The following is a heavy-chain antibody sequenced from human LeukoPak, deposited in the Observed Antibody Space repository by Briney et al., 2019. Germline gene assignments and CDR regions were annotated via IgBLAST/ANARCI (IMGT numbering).Heavy chain of an antibody. CDR1: GFTFSSYN. V-gene: IGHV3-21*01. J-gene: IGHJ4*02. CDR2: ISSGGDYI. D-gene: IGHD1-26*01. CDR3: AREGGSYQFDY. Sequence: GGSLRLSCAASGFTFSSYNMNWVRQAPGKGLEWVSFISSGGDYIYYADSVKGRFTISRDNGKNSVYLQMSSLRAEDTAVYCCAREGGSYQFDYWGQGTLVTVSS.